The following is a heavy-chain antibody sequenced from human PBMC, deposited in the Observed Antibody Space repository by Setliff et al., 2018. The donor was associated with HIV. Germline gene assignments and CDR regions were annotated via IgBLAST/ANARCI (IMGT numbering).Heavy chain of an antibody. D-gene: IGHD1-1*01. V-gene: IGHV4-34*12. Sequence: PSETLSLTCTIYGGSFSGNHWSWIRQSPGNGLEWIGEVLYNGGTRYNPSLENRVSMSVDTSKNQFSLKLLSVTAAYTAVYYCRVWILRDTSDIWGQGTVVTVSS. CDR1: GGSFSGNH. CDR2: VLYNGGT. CDR3: RVWILRDTSDI. J-gene: IGHJ3*02.